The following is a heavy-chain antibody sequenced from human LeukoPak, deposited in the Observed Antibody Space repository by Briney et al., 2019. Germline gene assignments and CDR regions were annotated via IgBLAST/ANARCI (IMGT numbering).Heavy chain of an antibody. CDR2: ITGSGTNR. Sequence: GASLRLSCVASGFIFSNYAMSWVRQAPGKGLEWVSAITGSGTNRYYADSLKGRFTTSRDNSKNTVFLQMNSLRREDTAIYYCVIWGDYDVLTGYYVPDYWGQGTLVAVAS. D-gene: IGHD3-9*01. J-gene: IGHJ4*02. CDR3: VIWGDYDVLTGYYVPDY. V-gene: IGHV3-23*01. CDR1: GFIFSNYA.